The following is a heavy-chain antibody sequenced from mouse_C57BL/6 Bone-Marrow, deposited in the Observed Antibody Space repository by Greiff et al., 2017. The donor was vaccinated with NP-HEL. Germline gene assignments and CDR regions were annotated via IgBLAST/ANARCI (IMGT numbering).Heavy chain of an antibody. D-gene: IGHD2-5*01. CDR3: ARSRGYSNYDYYAMDY. V-gene: IGHV1-55*01. Sequence: QVQLQQSGAELVKPGASVKMSCKASGYTFTSYWITWVKQRPGQGLEWIGDIYPGSGSTNYNEKFKSKATLTVDTSSSTAYMQLSSLTSEDSAVYYCARSRGYSNYDYYAMDYWGQGTSVTVSS. J-gene: IGHJ4*01. CDR2: IYPGSGST. CDR1: GYTFTSYW.